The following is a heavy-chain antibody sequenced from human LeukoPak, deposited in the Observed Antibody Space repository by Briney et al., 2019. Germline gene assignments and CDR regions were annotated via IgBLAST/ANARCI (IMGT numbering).Heavy chain of an antibody. CDR1: GFPFGNFS. D-gene: IGHD1-14*01. Sequence: GGSLRLSCATSGFPFGNFSMSWVRQAPGKGLEWISTTSSGGSSTDYAESVKGRFTTSRDNSKNTLYLQMSSLRVEDTAMYYCAKQWYTRSLGEGGPGTLVTVSS. CDR2: TSSGGSST. V-gene: IGHV3-23*01. J-gene: IGHJ4*02. CDR3: AKQWYTRSLGE.